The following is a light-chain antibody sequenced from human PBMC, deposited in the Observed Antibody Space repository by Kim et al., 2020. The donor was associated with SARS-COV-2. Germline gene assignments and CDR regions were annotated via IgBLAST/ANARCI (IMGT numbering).Light chain of an antibody. Sequence: SVSPGQTASITCSGDKLGHKYVCWYQQKPGQSPVLVIYQDNKRPSGIPERFSGSNSGNTATLAISGTQAMDEADYYCQAWDSSAAVFGGGTQLTVL. CDR2: QDN. CDR1: KLGHKY. V-gene: IGLV3-1*01. J-gene: IGLJ3*02. CDR3: QAWDSSAAV.